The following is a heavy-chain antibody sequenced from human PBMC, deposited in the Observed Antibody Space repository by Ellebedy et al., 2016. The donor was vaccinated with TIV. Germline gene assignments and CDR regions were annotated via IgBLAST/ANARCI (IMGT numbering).Heavy chain of an antibody. D-gene: IGHD6-13*01. J-gene: IGHJ4*02. Sequence: SETLSLTXAVYGGSFSGYYWSWIRQPPGKGLEWIGEINHSGSTNYNPSLKSRVTISVDTSKNQFSLKLSSVTAADTAVYYCARAPWYSSSYDYWGQGTLVTVSS. CDR1: GGSFSGYY. CDR3: ARAPWYSSSYDY. CDR2: INHSGST. V-gene: IGHV4-34*01.